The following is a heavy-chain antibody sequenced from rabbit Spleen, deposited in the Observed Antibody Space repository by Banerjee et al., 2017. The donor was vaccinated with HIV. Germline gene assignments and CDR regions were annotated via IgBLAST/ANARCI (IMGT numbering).Heavy chain of an antibody. CDR2: IDAGSSGFT. CDR1: GVSFSISSY. D-gene: IGHD8-1*01. Sequence: QSLEESGGDLVKPGASLTLTCTASGVSFSISSYMCWVRQAPGKGLEWMACIDAGSSGFTYFATWAKGRFTISKISSTTVTLQMTSLTAADTATYFCARDSGSSFSSYGMDLWGPGTLVTVS. J-gene: IGHJ6*01. CDR3: ARDSGSSFSSYGMDL. V-gene: IGHV1S40*01.